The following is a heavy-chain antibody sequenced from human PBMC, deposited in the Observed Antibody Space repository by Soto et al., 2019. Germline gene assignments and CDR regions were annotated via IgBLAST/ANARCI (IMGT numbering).Heavy chain of an antibody. CDR3: ATDRYCSSTSCLDY. CDR1: GYTLTELS. D-gene: IGHD2-2*01. V-gene: IGHV1-24*01. J-gene: IGHJ4*02. Sequence: ASVKVSCKVSGYTLTELSMHWVRQAPGKGLEWMGGFDPEDGETIYAQKFQGRVTMTEDTSTDTAYMELSSLRPEDTAVYYCATDRYCSSTSCLDYWGQGTLVTVSS. CDR2: FDPEDGET.